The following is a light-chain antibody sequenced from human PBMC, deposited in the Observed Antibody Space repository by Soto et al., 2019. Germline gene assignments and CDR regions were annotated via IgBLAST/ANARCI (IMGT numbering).Light chain of an antibody. Sequence: QSVLTQPPSVSGAPGQRVTISCTGRSSNIGAGYDVHWYQQLPGTAPKLLVYYNSNRPSGVPDRFSGSKSGTSASLAITGLQAEDEADYYCQSYDSSLSHSVFGGGTKLIVL. J-gene: IGLJ2*01. V-gene: IGLV1-40*01. CDR3: QSYDSSLSHSV. CDR1: SSNIGAGYD. CDR2: YNS.